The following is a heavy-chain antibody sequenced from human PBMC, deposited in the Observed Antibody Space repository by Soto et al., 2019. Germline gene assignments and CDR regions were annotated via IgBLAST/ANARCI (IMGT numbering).Heavy chain of an antibody. V-gene: IGHV4-39*02. D-gene: IGHD1-1*01. CDR2: IYESGDF. CDR3: AREGGYVDY. J-gene: IGHJ4*02. CDR1: GGPIRSSSHY. Sequence: SETLSLTCTVSGGPIRSSSHYWGGIRQSPGTGLEWIGSIYESGDFYYNPSRKSRVTISVDTSKNQFSLKLISVTGADSAIYYCAREGGYVDYWGQGTLVTVSS.